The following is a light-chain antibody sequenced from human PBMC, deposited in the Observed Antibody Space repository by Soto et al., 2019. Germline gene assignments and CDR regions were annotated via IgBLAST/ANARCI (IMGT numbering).Light chain of an antibody. J-gene: IGKJ1*01. CDR3: QQYYSYPRT. V-gene: IGKV1-8*01. CDR2: AAS. CDR1: QGISSY. Sequence: AIRMTQSPSSLSASTGDRVTITCRASQGISSYLAWYQQKPGKAPKLLIYAASTLHSGVPSRFSGSASGTDFTLTISCLQSEDFATYYCQQYYSYPRTFGQGTKVDIK.